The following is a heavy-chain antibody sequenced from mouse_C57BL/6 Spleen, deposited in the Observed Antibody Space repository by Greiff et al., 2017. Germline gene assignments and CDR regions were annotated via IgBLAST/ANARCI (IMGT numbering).Heavy chain of an antibody. Sequence: EVKVEESGPGLVKPSQSLSLTCSVTGYSITSGYYWNWIRQFPGNKLEWMGYISYDGSNNYNPSLKNRISITRDTSKNQFFLKLNSVTTEDTATYYCARVWDYYAMDYWGQGTSVTVSS. V-gene: IGHV3-6*01. J-gene: IGHJ4*01. CDR2: ISYDGSN. CDR3: ARVWDYYAMDY. CDR1: GYSITSGYY.